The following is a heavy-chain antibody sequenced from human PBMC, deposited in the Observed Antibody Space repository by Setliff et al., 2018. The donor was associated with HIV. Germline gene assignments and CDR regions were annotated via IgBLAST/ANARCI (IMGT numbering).Heavy chain of an antibody. CDR1: GGSISSCY. J-gene: IGHJ2*01. Sequence: PSETLSLTCSVSGGSISSCYWSWIRQPPGKGLEWIGYIYTSESSNYNPSLKSRVTFSVDTSKNQFSLKLSSVTAADTAVYYCARSARFFYASGSRRYFDLWGRGTLVTVSS. CDR2: IYTSESS. V-gene: IGHV4-4*08. CDR3: ARSARFFYASGSRRYFDL. D-gene: IGHD3-10*01.